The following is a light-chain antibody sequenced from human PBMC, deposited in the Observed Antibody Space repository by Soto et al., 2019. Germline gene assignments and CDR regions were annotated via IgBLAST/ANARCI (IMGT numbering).Light chain of an antibody. Sequence: EIVLTQSPGTLSLSPGERVTLSCRASQSVSSNYLAWYQQKPGQAPRLLIYGASSRATGIPDRFSGSGSGTDFTLTISRLEPEDFAVYYCQQYGWSPYTFGQGTKLEIK. CDR2: GAS. CDR3: QQYGWSPYT. V-gene: IGKV3-20*01. J-gene: IGKJ2*01. CDR1: QSVSSNY.